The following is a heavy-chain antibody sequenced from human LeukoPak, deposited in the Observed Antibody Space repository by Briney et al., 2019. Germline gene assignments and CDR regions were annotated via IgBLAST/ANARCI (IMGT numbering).Heavy chain of an antibody. Sequence: GGSLRLSCAASGFTFSSHWMSWVRQAPGKGLEWVANIKQDGSEKYYVDSVKGRFTISRDNAKNSLYLQMNSLRAEDTAVYYCTREDHSNYNYWGQGTLVTVSS. CDR1: GFTFSSHW. J-gene: IGHJ4*02. CDR3: TREDHSNYNY. V-gene: IGHV3-7*01. D-gene: IGHD4-11*01. CDR2: IKQDGSEK.